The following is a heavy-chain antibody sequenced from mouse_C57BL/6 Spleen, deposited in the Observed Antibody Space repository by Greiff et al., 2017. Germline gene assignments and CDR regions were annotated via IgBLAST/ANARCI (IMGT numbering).Heavy chain of an antibody. CDR3: ATADFDY. CDR2: IDPSASYT. J-gene: IGHJ2*01. CDR1: GYTFTSYW. Sequence: VQLQQPGAELVKPGTSVKLSCKASGYTFTSYWMQWVKQRPGQGLEWIGEIDPSASYTNYNQKFKGKATLTVDTSSSTAYMQLSSLTSEDAAVYYCATADFDYWGQGTTLTVSS. V-gene: IGHV1-50*01.